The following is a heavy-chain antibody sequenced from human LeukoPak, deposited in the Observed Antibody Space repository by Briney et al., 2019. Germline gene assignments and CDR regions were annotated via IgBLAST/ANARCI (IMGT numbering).Heavy chain of an antibody. Sequence: PGGSLRLSCAASGFTFSSYAMSWVRQAPGKGLEWVSAISGSGGSTYYADSVKGRFTISRDNSKNTLYLQMNSLRAEDTAVYYCAKDALRYFDWLLFPMDVWGQGTTVTVSS. V-gene: IGHV3-23*01. J-gene: IGHJ6*02. D-gene: IGHD3-9*01. CDR1: GFTFSSYA. CDR2: ISGSGGST. CDR3: AKDALRYFDWLLFPMDV.